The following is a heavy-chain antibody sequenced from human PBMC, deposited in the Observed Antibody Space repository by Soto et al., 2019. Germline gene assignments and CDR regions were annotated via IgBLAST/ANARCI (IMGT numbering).Heavy chain of an antibody. J-gene: IGHJ5*02. CDR3: ARVIVVVPAVNNWFDP. CDR2: INAGNGNT. CDR1: GYTFTSYA. D-gene: IGHD2-2*01. Sequence: ASVKVSCKASGYTFTSYAMHWVRQAPGQRLEWMGWINAGNGNTKYSQKFQGRVTITRDTSASTAYMELSSLRSEDTAVYYCARVIVVVPAVNNWFDPRGQRTPVTVSS. V-gene: IGHV1-3*01.